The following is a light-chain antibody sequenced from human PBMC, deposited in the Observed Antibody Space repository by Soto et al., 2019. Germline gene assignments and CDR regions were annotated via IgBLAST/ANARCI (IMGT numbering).Light chain of an antibody. J-gene: IGLJ3*02. CDR3: AVWGDKLDGPGV. CDR2: GHD. V-gene: IGLV1-44*01. CDR1: SSTIGNNA. Sequence: QSVLTQPPSASGPPGQRVTISCSGSSSTIGNNAVDWYQQLPGTAPKLLIYGHDQRPLRVPDRFSASRSGTSATLAISGLQPGDEGIYYCAVWGDKLDGPGVFGGGTKLTVL.